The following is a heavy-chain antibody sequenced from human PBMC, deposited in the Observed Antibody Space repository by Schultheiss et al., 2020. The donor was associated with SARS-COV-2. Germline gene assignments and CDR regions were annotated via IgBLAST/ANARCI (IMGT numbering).Heavy chain of an antibody. V-gene: IGHV4-39*01. CDR1: GGSISSSSYY. CDR3: ARHKRMEGLGTLWYFDY. J-gene: IGHJ4*02. D-gene: IGHD7-27*01. Sequence: SQTLSLTCTVSGGSISSSSYYWGWIRQPPGKGLEWIGSIYHSGSTYYNPSLKSRVTISVDTSKNQFSLKLSSVTAADTAVYYCARHKRMEGLGTLWYFDYWGQGSLVTVSS. CDR2: IYHSGST.